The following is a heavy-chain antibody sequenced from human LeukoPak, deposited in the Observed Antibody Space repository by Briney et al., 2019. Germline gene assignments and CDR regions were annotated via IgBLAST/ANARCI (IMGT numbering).Heavy chain of an antibody. CDR2: IYTSGST. V-gene: IGHV4-61*02. Sequence: PSQTLSLTCTVSGGSISSGSYYWSWIRQPAGKGLEWIGRIYTSGSTNYNPSLKSRVTISVDTSKNQFSLKLSSVTAADTAVYYCARLGWELFAWGQGTLVTVSS. CDR3: ARLGWELFA. CDR1: GGSISSGSYY. D-gene: IGHD1-26*01. J-gene: IGHJ5*02.